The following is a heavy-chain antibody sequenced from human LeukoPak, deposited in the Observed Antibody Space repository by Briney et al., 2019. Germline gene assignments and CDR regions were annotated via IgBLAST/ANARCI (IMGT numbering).Heavy chain of an antibody. V-gene: IGHV3-13*01. CDR3: ARVSSSGSGYYYGMDV. Sequence: GGSLRLSCAASGFTFSSYDMHWVRQATGKGLEWVSAIGTAGDTYCPGSVKGRFTISRENAKNSLYLQMNSLRAGDTAVYYCARVSSSGSGYYYGMDVWGQGTTVTVSS. J-gene: IGHJ6*02. CDR1: GFTFSSYD. D-gene: IGHD3-22*01. CDR2: IGTAGDT.